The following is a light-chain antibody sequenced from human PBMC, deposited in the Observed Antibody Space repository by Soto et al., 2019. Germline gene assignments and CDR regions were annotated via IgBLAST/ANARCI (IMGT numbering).Light chain of an antibody. CDR2: DAS. J-gene: IGKJ4*01. CDR1: QSVSSY. CDR3: QQRSNWPPLT. V-gene: IGKV3-11*01. Sequence: EIVLTQSPGTLSLSPGEIATLYCSASQSVSSYLAWYQQKPGQAPRLLIYDASNRATGIPARFSGSGSGTDFTLTISSLEPEDFAVYYCQQRSNWPPLTFGGGTKVDIK.